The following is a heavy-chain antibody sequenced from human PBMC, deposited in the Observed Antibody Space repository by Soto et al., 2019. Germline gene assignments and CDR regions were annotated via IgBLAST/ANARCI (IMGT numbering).Heavy chain of an antibody. CDR2: ISNSGT. CDR1: GDSISPYY. Sequence: SETLSLTCSVSGDSISPYYWTWVRQSPGKGLEWIGFISNSGTSYNPSLKSRVTISVDTSKNQFSLKLSSVTAADTAVYYCARHKYSSSWYLDYWGQGTLVTVSS. V-gene: IGHV4-59*08. CDR3: ARHKYSSSWYLDY. J-gene: IGHJ4*02. D-gene: IGHD6-13*01.